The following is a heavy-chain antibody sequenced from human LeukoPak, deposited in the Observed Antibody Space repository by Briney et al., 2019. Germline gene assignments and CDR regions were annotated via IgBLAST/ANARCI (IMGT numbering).Heavy chain of an antibody. CDR2: IIPIFGTA. V-gene: IGHV1-69*06. Sequence: SVKVSCKASGGTFSNYAISWVRQAPGQGLEWMGGIIPIFGTANYGQKFQGRVTITADKSTSTAYMELSSLRSEDTALYYCARDPLGYEGPFDIWGQGTMVTVSS. CDR3: ARDPLGYEGPFDI. J-gene: IGHJ3*02. CDR1: GGTFSNYA. D-gene: IGHD3-16*01.